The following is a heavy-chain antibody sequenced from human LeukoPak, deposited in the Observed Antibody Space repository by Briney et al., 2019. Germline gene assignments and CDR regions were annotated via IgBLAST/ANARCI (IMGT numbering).Heavy chain of an antibody. J-gene: IGHJ4*02. CDR2: ISGSGGST. CDR1: GFTFSSYA. CDR3: ARDGSVFDY. D-gene: IGHD5-12*01. V-gene: IGHV3-23*01. Sequence: GGSLRLSCAASGFTFSSYAMSWVRQAPGKGLEWVSAISGSGGSTYYADSVKGRFTISRDNAKNSLYLQMNSLRAEDTAVYYCARDGSVFDYWGQGTLVTVSS.